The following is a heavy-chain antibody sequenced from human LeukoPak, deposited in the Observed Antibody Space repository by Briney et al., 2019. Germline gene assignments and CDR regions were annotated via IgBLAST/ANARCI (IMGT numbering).Heavy chain of an antibody. D-gene: IGHD4-17*01. V-gene: IGHV1-2*02. CDR1: GYTFTGYY. CDR2: INPNSGGT. Sequence: ASVKVSCKASGYTFTGYYMHWVRQAPGQGLEWMGWINPNSGGTNYAQKFQGRVTMTRDTSISTAYMELSRLRSDDTAAYYCARGTTVTTVGYYYYYMDVWGKGTTVTVSS. CDR3: ARGTTVTTVGYYYYYMDV. J-gene: IGHJ6*03.